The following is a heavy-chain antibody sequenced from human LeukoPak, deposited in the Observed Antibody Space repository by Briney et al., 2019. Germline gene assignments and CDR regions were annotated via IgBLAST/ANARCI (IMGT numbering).Heavy chain of an antibody. CDR1: GGSISSGDYY. J-gene: IGHJ4*02. D-gene: IGHD3-3*01. V-gene: IGHV4-30-4*01. CDR2: IYYSGST. Sequence: PSETLSLTCTVSGGSISSGDYYWSWIRQPPGKGLEWIGYIYYSGSTYYNPSLKSRVTISVDTSKNQLSLKLSSVTAADTAVYYCARDTTIFGGFDYWGQGTLVTVSS. CDR3: ARDTTIFGGFDY.